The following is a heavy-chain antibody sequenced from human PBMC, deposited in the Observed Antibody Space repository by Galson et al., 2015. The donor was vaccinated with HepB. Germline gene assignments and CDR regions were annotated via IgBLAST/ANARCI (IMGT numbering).Heavy chain of an antibody. CDR2: IYDSGST. J-gene: IGHJ4*02. CDR3: ARPRYCSSATCSAAFDY. Sequence: SETLSLTCSVPGASIRSSSHYWGWIRQPPGEGLEWIGRIYDSGSTLYNPSLKSRVTISVDTSTTKFSLNLRSGPAADTGVYYCARPRYCSSATCSAAFDYWGQGALVTVSS. CDR1: GASIRSSSHY. V-gene: IGHV4-39*01. D-gene: IGHD2-2*01.